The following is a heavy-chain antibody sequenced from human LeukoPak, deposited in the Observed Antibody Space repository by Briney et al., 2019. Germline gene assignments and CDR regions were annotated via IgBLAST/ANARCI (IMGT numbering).Heavy chain of an antibody. D-gene: IGHD1-14*01. Sequence: GGSLRLSCAASGFTFSSYGMHWVRQAPGKGLEWVAVIWYDGSKKYYADSVKGRFTISRDNSKNTLYLQMNSLRGEDTAVYYCARETGDAFDIWGQGTMVTVSS. J-gene: IGHJ3*02. CDR1: GFTFSSYG. CDR3: ARETGDAFDI. V-gene: IGHV3-33*01. CDR2: IWYDGSKK.